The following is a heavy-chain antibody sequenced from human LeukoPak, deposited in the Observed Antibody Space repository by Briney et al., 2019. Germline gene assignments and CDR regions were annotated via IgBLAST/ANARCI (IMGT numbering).Heavy chain of an antibody. CDR1: GGSFSGYY. V-gene: IGHV4-34*01. D-gene: IGHD2-2*01. CDR3: ARSRPRYCSSTSCYDYYYYGMDV. CDR2: INHSGST. Sequence: SETLSLTCAVYGGSFSGYYWSWIRHPPGKGLEWIGEINHSGSTNYNPSLKSRVTISVDTSKNQISLKLSSVTAADTAVYYCARSRPRYCSSTSCYDYYYYGMDVWGQGTTVTVSS. J-gene: IGHJ6*02.